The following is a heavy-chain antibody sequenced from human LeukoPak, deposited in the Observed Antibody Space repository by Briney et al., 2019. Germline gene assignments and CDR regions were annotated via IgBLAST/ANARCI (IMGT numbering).Heavy chain of an antibody. J-gene: IGHJ4*02. CDR1: GYSFTTYW. D-gene: IGHD2-2*01. CDR2: IYPGDSDT. Sequence: PGESLKISCRGSGYSFTTYWIGWVRQMPGKSLEWMGIIYPGDSDTRYTPSFQGQVTMSADKSINTAYLQWSSLKASDTAMYYCARRQGCSSTSCPPDYWGQGTLVTVSP. CDR3: ARRQGCSSTSCPPDY. V-gene: IGHV5-51*01.